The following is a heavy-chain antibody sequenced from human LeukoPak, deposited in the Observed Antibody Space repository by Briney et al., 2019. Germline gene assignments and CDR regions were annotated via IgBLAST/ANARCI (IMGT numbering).Heavy chain of an antibody. Sequence: GALRLSCSASGFTLRNYAHKWGRQAPGKGLEWVSSIAATSGSTYYADSVKGRFTISRDNSKNTLYLQMNSLRAEDTALYYCAKAAYGDYVNWFDPWGQGTLVTVSS. CDR2: IAATSGST. CDR3: AKAAYGDYVNWFDP. D-gene: IGHD4-17*01. J-gene: IGHJ5*02. CDR1: GFTLRNYA. V-gene: IGHV3-23*01.